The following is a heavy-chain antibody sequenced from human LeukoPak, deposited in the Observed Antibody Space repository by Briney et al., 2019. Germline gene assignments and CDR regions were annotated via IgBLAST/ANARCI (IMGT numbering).Heavy chain of an antibody. CDR1: GASISSGDYY. CDR2: IYYSGST. J-gene: IGHJ6*02. V-gene: IGHV4-31*11. CDR3: ARVTTMTTVTTHYYYGMAV. D-gene: IGHD4-11*01. Sequence: SETLSLTCVVSGASISSGDYYWRWGRQHRGTGLEWVGYIYYSGSTYYNPSLKSRVTISVDTSKNQFSLKLSSVTAADTAVYYCARVTTMTTVTTHYYYGMAVWGQGTTVTVSS.